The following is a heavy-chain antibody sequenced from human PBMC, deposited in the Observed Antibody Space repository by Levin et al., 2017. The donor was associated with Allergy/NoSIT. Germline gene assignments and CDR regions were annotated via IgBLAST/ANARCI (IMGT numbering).Heavy chain of an antibody. CDR2: IYYGGRT. D-gene: IGHD4-11*01. J-gene: IGHJ2*01. Sequence: PSETLSLTCTVSGASIISNSYYWSWVRQHPVQGLEWIAYIYYGGRTYSNPSLRSRLAMSADTSNNRLSLNLTSVTAADSAMYYCARVSGDQYSSGYHDLWGRGTLVTVSS. CDR1: GASIISNSYY. CDR3: ARVSGDQYSSGYHDL. V-gene: IGHV4-31*03.